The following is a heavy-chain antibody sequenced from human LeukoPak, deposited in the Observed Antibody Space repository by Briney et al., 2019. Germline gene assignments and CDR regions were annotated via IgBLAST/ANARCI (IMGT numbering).Heavy chain of an antibody. Sequence: SETLFLTCTVSGGSISSYYWSWIRQPAGKGLEWIGRIYTSGSTNYNPSLKSRVTMSVDTSKNQFSLKLSSVTAADTAVYYCARGPHSGSYPYCFDYWGQGTLVTVSS. CDR2: IYTSGST. CDR3: ARGPHSGSYPYCFDY. CDR1: GGSISSYY. D-gene: IGHD1-26*01. V-gene: IGHV4-4*07. J-gene: IGHJ4*02.